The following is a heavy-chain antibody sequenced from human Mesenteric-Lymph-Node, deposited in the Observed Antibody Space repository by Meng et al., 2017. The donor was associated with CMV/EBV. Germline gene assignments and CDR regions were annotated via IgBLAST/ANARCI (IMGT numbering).Heavy chain of an antibody. Sequence: GESLKISCAASGFTFSSYAMHWVRQAPGKGLEWVAVISYDGSNKYYADSVKGRFTISRDNSKNTLYLQMNSLRAEDTAVYYCARDLEARGWGLGGSYYYYGMDVWGQGTTVTVSS. CDR2: ISYDGSNK. J-gene: IGHJ6*02. D-gene: IGHD3-10*01. V-gene: IGHV3-30*04. CDR3: ARDLEARGWGLGGSYYYYGMDV. CDR1: GFTFSSYA.